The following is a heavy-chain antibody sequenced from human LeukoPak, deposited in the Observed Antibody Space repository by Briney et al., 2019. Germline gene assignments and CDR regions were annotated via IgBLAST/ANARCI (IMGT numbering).Heavy chain of an antibody. V-gene: IGHV3-30-3*01. D-gene: IGHD4-11*01. J-gene: IGHJ4*02. Sequence: GRSLRLSCAASGFTFSSYAMHWVRQAPGKGLEWVAVISYDGSNKYYADSVKGRFTISRDNSKNTLYLQMNSLRAEDTAVYYCAILSTVTTPSDYWGQGTLVTVSS. CDR1: GFTFSSYA. CDR3: AILSTVTTPSDY. CDR2: ISYDGSNK.